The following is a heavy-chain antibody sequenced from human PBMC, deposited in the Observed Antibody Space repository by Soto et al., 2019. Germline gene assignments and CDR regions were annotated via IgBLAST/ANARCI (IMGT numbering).Heavy chain of an antibody. V-gene: IGHV2-5*02. CDR2: IYWDDDK. Sequence: QITLKESGPTLVKPAQTLTLTCTFSGFSLSTTGVAVGWIRQPPGKALEWLALIYWDDDKRYSPSLKSRLTITKDTSENQVVLRMTNMDPVDTATYYCAHRLTSPYDYDGSDYPHVFDIWGQGTMVTVSS. CDR3: AHRLTSPYDYDGSDYPHVFDI. J-gene: IGHJ3*02. CDR1: GFSLSTTGVA. D-gene: IGHD3-22*01.